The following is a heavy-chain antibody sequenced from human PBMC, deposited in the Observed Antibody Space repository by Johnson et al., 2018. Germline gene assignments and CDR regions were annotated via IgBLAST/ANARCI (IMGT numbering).Heavy chain of an antibody. J-gene: IGHJ1*01. Sequence: QVQLQESGPGLVKPSETLSLTCTVSGGSISSNYWSWIRQSPGKGLDWIEYIYYSGSTNYNPSLKSRVTISVDTSKNQFSLKLSSVTAADTAVYYCAKGGRLLRYFDWAFIFQHWGQGTLVTVSS. CDR3: AKGGRLLRYFDWAFIFQH. D-gene: IGHD3-9*01. CDR1: GGSISSNY. V-gene: IGHV4-59*01. CDR2: IYYSGST.